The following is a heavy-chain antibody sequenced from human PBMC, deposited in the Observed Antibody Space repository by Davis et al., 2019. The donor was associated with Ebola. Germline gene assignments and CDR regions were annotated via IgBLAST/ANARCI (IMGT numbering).Heavy chain of an antibody. D-gene: IGHD3-22*01. CDR2: LHYSGST. V-gene: IGHV4-59*04. J-gene: IGHJ4*02. Sequence: ETLSPTCTVSGGSITTYYWGWTRQSPEKGLEWIGYLHYSGSTYYNPSLKSRVTISVDTSKNQFSLKLSSVTAADTAVYYCARQLVGYYYDSSGYSLRAGATDYWGQGTLVTVSS. CDR3: ARQLVGYYYDSSGYSLRAGATDY. CDR1: GGSITTYY.